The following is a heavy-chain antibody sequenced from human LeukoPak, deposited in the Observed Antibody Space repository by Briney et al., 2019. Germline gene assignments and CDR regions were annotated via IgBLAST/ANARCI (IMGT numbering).Heavy chain of an antibody. J-gene: IGHJ6*02. CDR1: GGSISSYY. CDR2: IYYSGST. Sequence: SETLSLTCTVSGGSISSYYWSWIRQPPGKGLEWIGYIYYSGSTNYNPSLKSRVTISVDTSKNQFSLKLSSVTAADTAVYYCARLGPNVDTVSQGLPCSYGMDVWGQGTTVTVSS. CDR3: ARLGPNVDTVSQGLPCSYGMDV. V-gene: IGHV4-59*08. D-gene: IGHD5-18*01.